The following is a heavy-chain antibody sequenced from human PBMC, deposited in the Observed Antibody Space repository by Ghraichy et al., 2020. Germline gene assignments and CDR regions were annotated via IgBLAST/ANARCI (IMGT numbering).Heavy chain of an antibody. CDR2: IDWDDDK. CDR3: ARSSYYSGSGNTGAFDI. V-gene: IGHV2-70*01. J-gene: IGHJ3*02. D-gene: IGHD3-10*01. CDR1: GFSLSTSGMC. Sequence: PTLVKPTQTLTLTCTFSGFSLSTSGMCVSWIRQPPGKALEWLALIDWDDDKYYSTSLKTRLTISKDTSKNQVVLTMTNMDPVDTATYYCARSSYYSGSGNTGAFDIWGQGTMVTVSS.